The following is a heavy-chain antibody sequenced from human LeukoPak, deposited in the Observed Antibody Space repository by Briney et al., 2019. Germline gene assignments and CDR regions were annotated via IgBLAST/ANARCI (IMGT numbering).Heavy chain of an antibody. D-gene: IGHD5-18*01. Sequence: PGGSLRLSCAASGFTFSSYGMQWVRQAPGKGLEWVSAISGSGGSTYYADSVKGRFTISRDNSKNTLYLQMNSLRAEDTAVYYCAKDDGYSYGYRFNYWGQGTLVTVSS. J-gene: IGHJ4*02. CDR3: AKDDGYSYGYRFNY. CDR1: GFTFSSYG. V-gene: IGHV3-23*01. CDR2: ISGSGGST.